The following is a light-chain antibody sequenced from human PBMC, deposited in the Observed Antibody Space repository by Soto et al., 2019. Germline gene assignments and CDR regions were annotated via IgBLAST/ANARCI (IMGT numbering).Light chain of an antibody. CDR3: QQYRVWPLT. J-gene: IGKJ4*01. CDR1: QSVRNN. CDR2: GAS. V-gene: IGKV3D-15*01. Sequence: EIVLTQSPATLSVSAGERPPLAWRASQSVRNNLAWYKQKPGQPPRLLILGASTRATGIPARCSGSGSEAEFALTISTLQSEDFEVYCCQQYRVWPLTVGGGTNVDIK.